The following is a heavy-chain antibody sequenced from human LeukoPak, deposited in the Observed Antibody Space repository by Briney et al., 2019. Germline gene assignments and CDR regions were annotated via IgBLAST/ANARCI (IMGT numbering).Heavy chain of an antibody. V-gene: IGHV4-39*01. CDR1: GGSISSSSYY. J-gene: IGHJ4*02. Sequence: SETLSLTCTVSGGSISSSSYYWGWIRQPPGKGLEWIGSIYYSGSTYYNPSLKSRVTISVDTSKNQFSLKLSSVTAADAAVYYCARHNGYSYGLHNWGQGTLVTVSS. CDR2: IYYSGST. CDR3: ARHNGYSYGLHN. D-gene: IGHD5-18*01.